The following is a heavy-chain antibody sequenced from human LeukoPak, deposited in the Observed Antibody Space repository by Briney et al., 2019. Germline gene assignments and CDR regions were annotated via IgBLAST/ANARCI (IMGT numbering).Heavy chain of an antibody. Sequence: QPGGSLRLSCQAAGFTFNKYWMTWVRRAPGKGLEWVANTNQDGGETNYVDSVKGRFTISRDNAKNSVYLQMNSLRVEDTGVYYCAGNLMDVWGQGTTVTVSS. CDR3: AGNLMDV. V-gene: IGHV3-7*01. D-gene: IGHD2/OR15-2a*01. CDR1: GFTFNKYW. CDR2: TNQDGGET. J-gene: IGHJ6*02.